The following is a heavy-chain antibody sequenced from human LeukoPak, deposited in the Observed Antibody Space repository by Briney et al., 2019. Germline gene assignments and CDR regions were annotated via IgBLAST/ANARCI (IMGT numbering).Heavy chain of an antibody. D-gene: IGHD5-18*01. V-gene: IGHV3-30*02. CDR2: IRYDGSNK. CDR1: GFTFSSYG. Sequence: GGSLRLSCAASGFTFSSYGMHWVRQAPGEGLEWVAFIRYDGSNKYYADSVKGRFTISRDNSKNTLYLQMNSLRAEDTAVYYCAKDQSLFRGYSYGFDYWGQGTLVTVSS. CDR3: AKDQSLFRGYSYGFDY. J-gene: IGHJ4*02.